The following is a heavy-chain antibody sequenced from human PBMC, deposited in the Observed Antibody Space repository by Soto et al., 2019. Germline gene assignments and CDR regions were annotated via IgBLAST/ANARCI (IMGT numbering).Heavy chain of an antibody. D-gene: IGHD3-10*01. CDR2: ISGGGDIT. Sequence: GGSLRLSCAVSGFTFSNYAMSWVRRAPGKGLEWVSVISGGGDITYYADSVKGRFTISRDNSKNTLYLQMNSLGADDTAVYYCAKGPMVRGVVPYHFDYWGQGTLVTVSS. CDR1: GFTFSNYA. J-gene: IGHJ4*02. V-gene: IGHV3-23*01. CDR3: AKGPMVRGVVPYHFDY.